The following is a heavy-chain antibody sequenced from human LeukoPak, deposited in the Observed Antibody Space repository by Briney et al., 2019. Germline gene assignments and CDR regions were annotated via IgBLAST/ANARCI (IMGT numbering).Heavy chain of an antibody. Sequence: ASVKVSCKASGYTFTSYAMHWVRQAPGQRLEWMGWINADNGNTKYSQKFQGRVTMTEDTSTDTAYMELSSLRSEDTAVYYCATDQPSGSYDSWGQGTLVTVSS. V-gene: IGHV1-3*01. J-gene: IGHJ4*02. CDR3: ATDQPSGSYDS. D-gene: IGHD1-26*01. CDR1: GYTFTSYA. CDR2: INADNGNT.